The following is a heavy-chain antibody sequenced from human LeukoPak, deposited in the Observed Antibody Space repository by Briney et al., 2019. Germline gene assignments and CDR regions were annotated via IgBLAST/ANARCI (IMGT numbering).Heavy chain of an antibody. CDR3: TREAAAGIDY. J-gene: IGHJ4*02. CDR1: GFIFEDYG. V-gene: IGHV3-7*01. CDR2: IKQDGSEK. Sequence: GGSLRHSCAPSGFIFEDYGMHWVRQAPGKGLEWVANIKQDGSEKYYLDSVKGRFTISRDNAKNSLYLQMNSLRAEDTAVYFCTREAAAGIDYWGQGTLVTVS. D-gene: IGHD6-13*01.